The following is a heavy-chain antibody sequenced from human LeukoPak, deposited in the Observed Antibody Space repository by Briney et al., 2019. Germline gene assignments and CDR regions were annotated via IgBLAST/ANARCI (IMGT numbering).Heavy chain of an antibody. J-gene: IGHJ6*03. D-gene: IGHD3-9*01. CDR2: MNPNSGNT. Sequence: ASVKVSCKAFGYTFTSYDINWVRQATGQGLEWMGWMNPNSGNTGYAQKFQGRVTMTRNTSISTAYKELSSLRSEDTAVYYCARLTSWYYYMDVWGKGTTVTVSS. CDR1: GYTFTSYD. V-gene: IGHV1-8*01. CDR3: ARLTSWYYYMDV.